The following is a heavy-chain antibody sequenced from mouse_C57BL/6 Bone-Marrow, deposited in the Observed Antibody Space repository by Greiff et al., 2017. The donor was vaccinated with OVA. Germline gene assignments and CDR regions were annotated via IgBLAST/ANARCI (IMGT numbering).Heavy chain of an antibody. J-gene: IGHJ4*01. CDR2: IWTGGGT. D-gene: IGHD2-12*01. CDR1: GFSLTSYA. V-gene: IGHV2-9-1*01. CDR3: ARLRRRGYAMDY. Sequence: VQLVESGPGLVAPSPSLSITCTVSGFSLTSYAISWVRQPPGKGLEWLGVIWTGGGTTYNSALKSRLSISKDNSKSQVFLKMNSLQTYDTARYYCARLRRRGYAMDYWGQGTSVTVSS.